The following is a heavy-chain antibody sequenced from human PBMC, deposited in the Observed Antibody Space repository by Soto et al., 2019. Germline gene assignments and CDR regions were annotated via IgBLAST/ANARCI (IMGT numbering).Heavy chain of an antibody. J-gene: IGHJ6*02. CDR2: FDPEDGET. D-gene: IGHD2-21*02. V-gene: IGHV1-24*01. CDR3: ATDRAYCGGDCYNGMDV. CDR1: GYTLTELS. Sequence: ASVKVSCKVSGYTLTELSMHWVRQAPGKWLEWMGGFDPEDGETIYAQKFQGRVTMTEDTSTDTAYMELSSLRSEDTAVYYCATDRAYCGGDCYNGMDVWGQGTTVTVSS.